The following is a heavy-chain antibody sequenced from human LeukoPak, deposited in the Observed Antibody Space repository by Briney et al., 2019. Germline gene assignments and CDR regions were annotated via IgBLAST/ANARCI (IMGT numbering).Heavy chain of an antibody. V-gene: IGHV3-30*18. Sequence: GGSLRLSCAASGFTFSSYGMHWVRQAPGKGLEWVAVISYDGSNKYYADSVKGRFTISRDNSKNTLYLQMNSLRAEDTAVYYCAEEYGDYVRSYFDYWGQGTLVTVSS. D-gene: IGHD4-17*01. CDR2: ISYDGSNK. CDR3: AEEYGDYVRSYFDY. J-gene: IGHJ4*02. CDR1: GFTFSSYG.